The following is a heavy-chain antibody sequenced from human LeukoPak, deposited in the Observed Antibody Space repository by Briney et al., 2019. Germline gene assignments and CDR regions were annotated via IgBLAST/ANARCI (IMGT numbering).Heavy chain of an antibody. CDR3: ARHSRLAFDI. CDR1: GGSISSYY. Sequence: SETLSLTCTVSGGSISSYYWSWIRQPPGKGLEWIGYIYYSGSTNYNPSPKSRVTISVDTSKNQFSLKLSSVTAADTAAYYCARHSRLAFDIWGQGTMVTVSS. J-gene: IGHJ3*02. D-gene: IGHD6-25*01. V-gene: IGHV4-59*08. CDR2: IYYSGST.